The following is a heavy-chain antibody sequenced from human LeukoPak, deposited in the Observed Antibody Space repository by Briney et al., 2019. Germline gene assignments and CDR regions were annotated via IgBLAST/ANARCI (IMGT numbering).Heavy chain of an antibody. CDR2: IYHSGST. V-gene: IGHV4-59*01. D-gene: IGHD3-22*01. CDR3: TRGSIAYYYMDV. CDR1: DDSITMYY. J-gene: IGHJ6*03. Sequence: SETLSLTCSVSDDSITMYYWTWIRQPPGKGLEWIGSIYHSGSTNYNPSLKSRVTISVDTSKNQFSLKLSSVTAADTAVYYCTRGSIAYYYMDVWGKGTTVTISS.